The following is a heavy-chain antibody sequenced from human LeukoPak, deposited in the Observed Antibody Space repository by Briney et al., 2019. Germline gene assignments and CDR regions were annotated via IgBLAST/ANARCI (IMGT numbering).Heavy chain of an antibody. D-gene: IGHD4-17*01. CDR2: IYYSGST. Sequence: SETLSLTCTVSGGSISSGDYYWSWIRQPPGKGLEWIGYIYYSGSTYYNPSLKSRVTISVDTSKNQFSLKLSSVTAADTAVYYCARTTVTTAFDYWGQGTLVTVSS. CDR1: GGSISSGDYY. J-gene: IGHJ4*02. CDR3: ARTTVTTAFDY. V-gene: IGHV4-30-4*01.